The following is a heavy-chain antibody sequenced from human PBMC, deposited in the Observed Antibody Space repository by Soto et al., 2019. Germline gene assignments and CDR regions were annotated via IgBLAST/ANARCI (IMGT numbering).Heavy chain of an antibody. Sequence: QVQLVESGGGVVQPGRSLRLSCAASGFTFSSYGMHWVRQAPGKGLEWVAVISYDGSNKYYADSVKGRFTISRDNSKNTLYLQMNSLRAEDTAVYYCASTVPAAATPISPIDYWGQGTLVTVSS. D-gene: IGHD2-2*01. V-gene: IGHV3-30*03. J-gene: IGHJ4*02. CDR3: ASTVPAAATPISPIDY. CDR2: ISYDGSNK. CDR1: GFTFSSYG.